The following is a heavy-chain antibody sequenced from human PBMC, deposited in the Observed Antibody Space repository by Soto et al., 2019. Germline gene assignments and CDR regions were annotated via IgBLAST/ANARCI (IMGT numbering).Heavy chain of an antibody. D-gene: IGHD2-15*01. CDR2: INHSGST. CDR3: ARALRRRMVVAATGFDY. CDR1: GGSFIGYY. Sequence: SETLCLTCAVYGGSFIGYYWSWIRQPPGKGLEWIGEINHSGSTNYNPSLKSRVTISVDTSKNQFSLKLSSVTAADTAVYYCARALRRRMVVAATGFDYWGQGTLVSVSS. J-gene: IGHJ4*02. V-gene: IGHV4-34*01.